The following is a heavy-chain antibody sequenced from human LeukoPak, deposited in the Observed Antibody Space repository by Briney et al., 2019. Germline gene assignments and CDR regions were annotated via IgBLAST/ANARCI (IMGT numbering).Heavy chain of an antibody. CDR1: GYTFTSYY. CDR3: ARDYDYVWGSYRHLAD. Sequence: ASVKVSCKAFGYTFTSYYMHWVRQAPGQGLEWMGIINPSGGSTSYAQKFQGRVTMTRDTSTSTVYMELSSLRSEDTAVYYCARDYDYVWGSYRHLADWGQGTLVTVSS. V-gene: IGHV1-46*01. J-gene: IGHJ4*02. CDR2: INPSGGST. D-gene: IGHD3-16*02.